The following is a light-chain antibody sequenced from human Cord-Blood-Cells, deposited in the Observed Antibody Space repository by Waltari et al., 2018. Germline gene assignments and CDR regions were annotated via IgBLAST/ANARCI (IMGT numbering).Light chain of an antibody. CDR2: GAS. J-gene: IGKJ2*01. Sequence: EIVLTQSPGTLSLSPGERATLACRASQSVSSSYLAWYQQTPGQAPRLLIYGASSRATGIPDRFSGRGSGTDFTLTISRLEPEDFAVDYCQQYGSSSYTFGQGTKLEIK. CDR3: QQYGSSSYT. CDR1: QSVSSSY. V-gene: IGKV3-20*01.